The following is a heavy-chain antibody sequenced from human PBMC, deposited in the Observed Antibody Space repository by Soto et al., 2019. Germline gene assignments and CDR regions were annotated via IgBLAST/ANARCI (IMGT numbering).Heavy chain of an antibody. V-gene: IGHV3-11*01. CDR3: VKEGDQMRWLRLYYFDY. J-gene: IGHJ4*02. Sequence: GGSLRLSCAASGFIFRDWFMSWIRQAPGKGLEWISYISKDSGRATRYADSVKGRFTISRDNAKNSLFLQMNSLRPEDTALYFCVKEGDQMRWLRLYYFDYWGQGALVTAPQ. D-gene: IGHD5-12*01. CDR1: GFIFRDWF. CDR2: ISKDSGRAT.